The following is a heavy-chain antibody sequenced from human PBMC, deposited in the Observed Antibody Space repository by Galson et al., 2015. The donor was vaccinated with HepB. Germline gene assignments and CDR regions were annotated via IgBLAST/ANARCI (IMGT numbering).Heavy chain of an antibody. V-gene: IGHV3-33*01. Sequence: SLRLSCAASGFTFSSYGMHWVRQAPGKGLEWVAVIWYDGSNKYYADSVKGRFTISRDNSKNTLYLQMNSLRAEDTAVYYCARGRIVSTYFDYWGQGTLVTVSS. CDR2: IWYDGSNK. CDR3: ARGRIVSTYFDY. CDR1: GFTFSSYG. J-gene: IGHJ4*02. D-gene: IGHD5/OR15-5a*01.